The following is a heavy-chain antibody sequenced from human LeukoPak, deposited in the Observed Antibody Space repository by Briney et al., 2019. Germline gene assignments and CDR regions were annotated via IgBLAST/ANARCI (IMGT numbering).Heavy chain of an antibody. CDR3: ARDSRAYYDFWSGYSAGNWFDP. Sequence: PGGSLRLSCAASGFTFSSYSMNWVRQAPGKGLEWVSYISSSSSTIYYADSVKGRFTISRDNAKNSLYLQMNSLRDEDTAVYYCARDSRAYYDFWSGYSAGNWFDPWGQGTLVTVSS. J-gene: IGHJ5*02. CDR1: GFTFSSYS. CDR2: ISSSSSTI. V-gene: IGHV3-48*02. D-gene: IGHD3-3*01.